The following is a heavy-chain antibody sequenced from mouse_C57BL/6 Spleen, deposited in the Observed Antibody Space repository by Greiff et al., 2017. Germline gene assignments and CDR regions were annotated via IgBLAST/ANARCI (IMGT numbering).Heavy chain of an antibody. CDR3: AFYYGSSRAMDY. Sequence: VQLQQPGAELVKPGASVKLSCKASGYTFTSYWMQWVKQRPGQGLEWIGEIDPSDSYTNYNQKFKGKATLTVDTSSSTAYMQLSSLTSEDSAVYYCAFYYGSSRAMDYWGQGTSVTVSS. CDR1: GYTFTSYW. CDR2: IDPSDSYT. J-gene: IGHJ4*01. V-gene: IGHV1-50*01. D-gene: IGHD1-1*01.